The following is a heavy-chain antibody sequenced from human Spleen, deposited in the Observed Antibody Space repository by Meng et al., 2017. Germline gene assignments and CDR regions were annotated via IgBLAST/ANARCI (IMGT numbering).Heavy chain of an antibody. CDR2: INPKSGDT. Sequence: VQLGKSGAEVKKAGASVKVSCKASGYTFPDYWLHWVRRAPGQGLEWMGRINPKSGDTHYAQRFQGRVTMTGDTSISTAYMELSGLRSDDTAMYYCARDEDISAAGKLFGDYWGQGTLVTVSS. D-gene: IGHD6-13*01. CDR1: GYTFPDYW. J-gene: IGHJ4*02. V-gene: IGHV1-2*06. CDR3: ARDEDISAAGKLFGDY.